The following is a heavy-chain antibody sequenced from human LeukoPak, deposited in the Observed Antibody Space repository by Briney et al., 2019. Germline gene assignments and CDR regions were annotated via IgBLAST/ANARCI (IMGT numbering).Heavy chain of an antibody. Sequence: GGSLRLSCAASGFTVSSNYMSWVRQAPGKGLEWVSAIYSGGSTYYADSVKGRFTISRDNSKNTLYLQMNSLRAEDTAVYYCARVIYEDYMDVWGKGTTVTVSS. CDR2: IYSGGST. V-gene: IGHV3-53*01. J-gene: IGHJ6*03. CDR1: GFTVSSNY. CDR3: ARVIYEDYMDV. D-gene: IGHD5/OR15-5a*01.